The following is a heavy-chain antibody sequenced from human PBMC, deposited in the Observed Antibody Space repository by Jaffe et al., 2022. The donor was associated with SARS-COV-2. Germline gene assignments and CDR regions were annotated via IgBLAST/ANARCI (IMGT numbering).Heavy chain of an antibody. CDR2: IYTSGNT. J-gene: IGHJ4*02. D-gene: IGHD4-17*01. Sequence: QVQLQESGPGLVKPSQTLSLTCNVSGGSISSGSYYWSWIRQPAGKGLEWIGRIYTSGNTNYNPSLKSRVTISVDTSKNQFSLKLSSVTAADTAVYYCARHGDYVPFDYWGQGTLVTVSS. V-gene: IGHV4-61*02. CDR3: ARHGDYVPFDY. CDR1: GGSISSGSYY.